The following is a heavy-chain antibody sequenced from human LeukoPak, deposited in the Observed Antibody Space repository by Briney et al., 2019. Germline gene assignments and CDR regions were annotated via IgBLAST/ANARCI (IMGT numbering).Heavy chain of an antibody. CDR1: GYTFTSYY. V-gene: IGHV1-46*01. Sequence: ASVKVSCKASGYTFTSYYMHWVRQAPGQGLEWMGIINPSGGSTSYAQKLQGRVTMTTDTSTSTAYMELRSLRSDDTAVYYCASAGIDRWELLTHAFDIWGQGTMVTVSS. CDR2: INPSGGST. D-gene: IGHD1-26*01. J-gene: IGHJ3*02. CDR3: ASAGIDRWELLTHAFDI.